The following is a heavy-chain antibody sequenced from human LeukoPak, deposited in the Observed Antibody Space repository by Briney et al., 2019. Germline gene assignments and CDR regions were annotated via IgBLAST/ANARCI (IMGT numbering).Heavy chain of an antibody. Sequence: PSETLSLTCAVSGGSISSGGYRWTWIRQYPGKGLEWIGYINYSGSTYYNPSLKSRVIISVDTSKNQFSLNLNSVTAADTAVYYCAREMDAHPRIVVWGQGTLVTVSS. CDR2: INYSGST. D-gene: IGHD2-21*01. J-gene: IGHJ1*01. CDR1: GGSISSGGYR. V-gene: IGHV4-31*11. CDR3: AREMDAHPRIVV.